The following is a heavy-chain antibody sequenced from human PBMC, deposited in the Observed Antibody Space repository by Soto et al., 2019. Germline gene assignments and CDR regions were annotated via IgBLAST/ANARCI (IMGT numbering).Heavy chain of an antibody. V-gene: IGHV3-23*01. J-gene: IGHJ4*02. CDR2: ISGSGGST. CDR1: GFTFSSYA. D-gene: IGHD3-9*01. CDR3: AKDNTLLRYFDPTHFDY. Sequence: GGSLRLSCAASGFTFSSYAMSWVRQAPGKGLEWVSAISGSGGSTYYADSVKGRFTISRDNSKNTLYLQMNSLRAEDTAVYYCAKDNTLLRYFDPTHFDYWGQGTLVTVSS.